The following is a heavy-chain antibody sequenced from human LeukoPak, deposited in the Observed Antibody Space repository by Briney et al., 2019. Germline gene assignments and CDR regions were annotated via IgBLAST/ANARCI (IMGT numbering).Heavy chain of an antibody. CDR2: ISWDGGST. V-gene: IGHV3-43D*03. CDR3: AKGGIAVAQAFDI. J-gene: IGHJ3*02. Sequence: PGGSLTLSCAASGLTLDDYAMHGVRQAPAKGLEWVSLISWDGGSTYYADSLKGRFTISRDNSKNSLYLQMNSLRAEDTALYYCAKGGIAVAQAFDIWGQGTMVTVSS. CDR1: GLTLDDYA. D-gene: IGHD6-19*01.